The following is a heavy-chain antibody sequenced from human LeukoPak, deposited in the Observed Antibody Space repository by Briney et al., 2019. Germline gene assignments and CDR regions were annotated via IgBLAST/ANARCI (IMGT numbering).Heavy chain of an antibody. D-gene: IGHD2-2*01. CDR1: GFTFSDSY. CDR2: ISSSSDTI. J-gene: IGHJ4*02. V-gene: IGHV3-11*04. Sequence: GGSLRLSCAASGFTFSDSYMSWIRQAPGKGLEWVSYISSSSDTIYYADSVKGQFTISRDNAKNSLYLQVNSLRAEDTAVYYCARGSSNFYFDYWGQGTLVTVSS. CDR3: ARGSSNFYFDY.